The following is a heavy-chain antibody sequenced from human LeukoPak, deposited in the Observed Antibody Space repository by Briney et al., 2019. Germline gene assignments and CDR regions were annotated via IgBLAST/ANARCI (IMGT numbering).Heavy chain of an antibody. Sequence: GGSLRLSCAGSGFTFNTYAMSWVRQAPGKGLEWVSGITGTGGNTYYADSVKGRFTISRVNSKNTLYLQMNSLRAEDTAVYYCAKDKIGGSSGGFDPWGQGTLVTVSS. V-gene: IGHV3-23*01. D-gene: IGHD2-15*01. J-gene: IGHJ5*02. CDR2: ITGTGGNT. CDR3: AKDKIGGSSGGFDP. CDR1: GFTFNTYA.